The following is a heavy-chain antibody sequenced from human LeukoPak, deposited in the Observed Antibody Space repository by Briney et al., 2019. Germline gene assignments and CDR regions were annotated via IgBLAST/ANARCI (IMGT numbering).Heavy chain of an antibody. D-gene: IGHD2-2*01. CDR2: FDPEDGET. CDR1: GYTLTELS. Sequence: ASVKVSCKVSGYTLTELSMHWVRQAPGKGLEWMGGFDPEDGETIYAQKFQGRVTMTEDTSTDTAYMELSSLRSEDTAVYYCATVGSPPYQLLHNWFDPWGQGTLVTVSS. V-gene: IGHV1-24*01. CDR3: ATVGSPPYQLLHNWFDP. J-gene: IGHJ5*02.